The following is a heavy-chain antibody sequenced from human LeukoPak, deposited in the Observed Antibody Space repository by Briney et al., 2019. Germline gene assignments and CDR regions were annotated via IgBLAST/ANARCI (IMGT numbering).Heavy chain of an antibody. V-gene: IGHV5-51*01. Sequence: GESLKISCKGSGYSITDYWIAWVRQLPGKGLEWMGIIYPADSDTRYSPSFQGQVTISADKSISTAYLQWSSLKASDTAMYYCAGARHGDYRWDYWGQGTLVTVSS. CDR1: GYSITDYW. D-gene: IGHD4-17*01. J-gene: IGHJ4*02. CDR3: AGARHGDYRWDY. CDR2: IYPADSDT.